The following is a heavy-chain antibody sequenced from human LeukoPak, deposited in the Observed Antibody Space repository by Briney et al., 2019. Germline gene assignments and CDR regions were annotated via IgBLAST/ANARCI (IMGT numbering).Heavy chain of an antibody. D-gene: IGHD2-2*01. CDR1: GLTISRNW. CDR3: ARHDCSSTSCSQSLDY. CDR2: INQDGSAR. Sequence: GGSLRLSCAASGLTISRNWMSWVRQAPGKGPEWVANINQDGSARDYVDSVRGRFTISRDNPKNSLFLQMNSLRAEDTALYYCARHDCSSTSCSQSLDYWGRGTLVTVSS. V-gene: IGHV3-7*01. J-gene: IGHJ4*02.